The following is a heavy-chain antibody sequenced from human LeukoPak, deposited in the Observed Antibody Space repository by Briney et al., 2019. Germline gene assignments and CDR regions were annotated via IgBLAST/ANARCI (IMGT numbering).Heavy chain of an antibody. CDR1: GGSFSGYY. Sequence: SETLSLTCAVYGGSFSGYYWSWIRQPPGKGLEWIGEINHSGSTNYNPSLKSRVTISIDTSKNQFSLRLSSVTAADTAVYYCAKSGGYGLIDYWGQGTLVTVSS. V-gene: IGHV4-34*01. CDR3: AKSGGYGLIDY. J-gene: IGHJ4*02. D-gene: IGHD1-26*01. CDR2: INHSGST.